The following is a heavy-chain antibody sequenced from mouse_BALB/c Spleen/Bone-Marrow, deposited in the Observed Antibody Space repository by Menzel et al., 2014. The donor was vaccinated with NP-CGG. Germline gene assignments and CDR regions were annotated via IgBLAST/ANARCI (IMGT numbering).Heavy chain of an antibody. D-gene: IGHD2-1*01. CDR2: INSNGGST. CDR3: VRGNYGNYVDYFDF. CDR1: GFTFSNYG. V-gene: IGHV5-6-3*01. Sequence: DVKLVGSGGGLVQPGGSLKLSCAASGFTFSNYGMSWVRQTPDKRLELVATINSNGGSTYYPDSVKGRFTISRDTAKNTLYLQMSSLKSEETAMYYCVRGNYGNYVDYFDFWGQGTTLTVSS. J-gene: IGHJ2*01.